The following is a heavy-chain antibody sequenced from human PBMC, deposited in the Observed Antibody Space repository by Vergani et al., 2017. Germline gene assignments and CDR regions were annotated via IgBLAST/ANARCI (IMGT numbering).Heavy chain of an antibody. J-gene: IGHJ4*02. CDR2: IYSGGST. CDR1: GFTVSSNY. V-gene: IGHV3-53*01. D-gene: IGHD2-2*01. CDR3: ARDSLYCSSTSCYATDY. Sequence: EVQLVESGGGLIQPGGSLRLSCAASGFTVSSNYMSWVRQAPGKGLEWVSVIYSGGSTYYADSVKGRFTISRDNSKNTLDLQMNSLRAEDTAVYYCARDSLYCSSTSCYATDYWGQGTLVTVSS.